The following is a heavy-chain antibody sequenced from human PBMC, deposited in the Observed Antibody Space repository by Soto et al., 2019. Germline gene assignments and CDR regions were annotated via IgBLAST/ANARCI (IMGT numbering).Heavy chain of an antibody. J-gene: IGHJ6*02. V-gene: IGHV3-73*01. CDR1: GFTFSGSA. CDR2: IRSKANSYAT. Sequence: GGSLRLSCAASGFTFSGSAMHWVRQASGKGLEWVGRIRSKANSYATAYAASVKGRFTISRDDSKNTAYLQMNSLKTEDTAVYYCTRAANYYDSSGYYYYYYGMDVWGQGTTVTVSS. CDR3: TRAANYYDSSGYYYYYYGMDV. D-gene: IGHD3-22*01.